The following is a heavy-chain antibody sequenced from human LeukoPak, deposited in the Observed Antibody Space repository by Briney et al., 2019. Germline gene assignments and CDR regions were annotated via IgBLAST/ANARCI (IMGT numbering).Heavy chain of an antibody. CDR3: ARVTKITSYGMDV. Sequence: AGSLRLSCAASGFTVSSNYMSWVRQAPGKGLEWVSVIYSGGSTYYADSVKGRFTISRDNSKNTLYLQMNSLRAEDTAVYYCARVTKITSYGMDVWGQGTTVTVSS. CDR2: IYSGGST. V-gene: IGHV3-66*02. CDR1: GFTVSSNY. D-gene: IGHD5-18*01. J-gene: IGHJ6*02.